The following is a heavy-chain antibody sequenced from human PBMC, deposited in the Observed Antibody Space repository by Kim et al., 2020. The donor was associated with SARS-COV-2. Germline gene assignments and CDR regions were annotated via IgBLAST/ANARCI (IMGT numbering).Heavy chain of an antibody. CDR1: GFTFDDYA. J-gene: IGHJ6*02. Sequence: GGSLRLSCAASGFTFDDYAMHWVRQAPGKGLEWVSLISGDGGSTYYADSVKGRFTISRDNSKNSLYLQMNSLRTEDTAFYYCAKAEYRGYSGYDQVLGYYYYGMDVWGQGTTVTVSS. CDR3: AKAEYRGYSGYDQVLGYYYYGMDV. D-gene: IGHD5-12*01. CDR2: ISGDGGST. V-gene: IGHV3-43*02.